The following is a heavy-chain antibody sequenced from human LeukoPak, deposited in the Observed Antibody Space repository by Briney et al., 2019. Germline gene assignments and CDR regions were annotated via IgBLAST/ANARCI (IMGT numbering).Heavy chain of an antibody. CDR1: GFTFDDYA. D-gene: IGHD3-9*01. J-gene: IGHJ4*02. Sequence: GGSLRLSCAASGFTFDDYAMHWVRQAPGKGLEWVSGTSWNSGSIGYADSVKGRFTISRDNAKNSLYLQMNSLRAEDTALYYCAKDSGRSISSKDYWGQGTLVTVSS. CDR3: AKDSGRSISSKDY. CDR2: TSWNSGSI. V-gene: IGHV3-9*01.